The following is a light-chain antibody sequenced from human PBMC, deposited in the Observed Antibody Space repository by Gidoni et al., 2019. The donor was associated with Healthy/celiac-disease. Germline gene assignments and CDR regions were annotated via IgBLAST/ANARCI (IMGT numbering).Light chain of an antibody. V-gene: IGLV6-57*01. CDR3: QSYDSSNHVV. CDR1: SGSIASNY. CDR2: EDN. J-gene: IGLJ2*01. Sequence: ESPGKTVTISCTRSSGSIASNYVQWYQQRPGSSPTTVIYEDNQRPSGVPDRFSGSIDSSSNSASLTISGLKTEDEADYYCQSYDSSNHVVFGGGTKLTVL.